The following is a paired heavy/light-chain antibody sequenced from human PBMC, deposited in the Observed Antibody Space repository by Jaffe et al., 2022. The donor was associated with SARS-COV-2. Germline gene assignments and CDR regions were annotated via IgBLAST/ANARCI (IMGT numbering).Heavy chain of an antibody. V-gene: IGHV3-48*02. CDR1: GFTFSSYS. CDR2: ISSSSSTI. J-gene: IGHJ6*02. CDR3: ARDISRIHNWNDEGNYYYGMDV. D-gene: IGHD1-20*01. Sequence: EVQLVESGGGLVQPGGSLRLSCAASGFTFSSYSMNWVRQAPGKGLEWVSYISSSSSTIYYADSVKGRFTISRDNAKNSLYLQMNSLRDEDTAVYYCARDISRIHNWNDEGNYYYGMDVWGQGTTVTVSS.
Light chain of an antibody. V-gene: IGKV2-28*01. CDR2: LGS. CDR3: MQALQTQWT. J-gene: IGKJ1*01. CDR1: QSLLHSNGYNY. Sequence: DIVMTQSPLSLPVTPGEPASISCRSSQSLLHSNGYNYLDWYLQKPGQSPQLLIYLGSNRASGVPDRFSGSGSGTDFTLKISRVEAEDVGVYYCMQALQTQWTFGQGTKVEIK.